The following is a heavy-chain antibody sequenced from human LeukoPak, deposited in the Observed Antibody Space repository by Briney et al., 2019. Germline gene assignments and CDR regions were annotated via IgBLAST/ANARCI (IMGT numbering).Heavy chain of an antibody. CDR3: ARASVAGNYFDY. D-gene: IGHD6-19*01. J-gene: IGHJ4*02. V-gene: IGHV3-33*01. CDR1: GFTFSGYG. Sequence: GRSLRLSCAASGFTFSGYGMHWVRQAPGKGLEWVAVIWYDGSNKYYADSVKGRFTISRDNSKNTLYLQMNSLRAEDTAVYYCARASVAGNYFDYWGQGTLVTVSS. CDR2: IWYDGSNK.